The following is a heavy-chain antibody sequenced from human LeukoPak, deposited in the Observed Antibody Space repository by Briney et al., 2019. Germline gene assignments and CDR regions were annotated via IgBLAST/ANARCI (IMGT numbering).Heavy chain of an antibody. V-gene: IGHV3-48*03. CDR1: GFTFSSYE. Sequence: GWSLRLSCAASGFTFSSYEMNWVRQAPGKGLEWVSYISSSGSTIYYADSVKGRFTISRDNAKNSLYLQMNSLRAEDTAVYYCAKYLRIGYYYYGMDVWGQGTTVTVSS. CDR2: ISSSGSTI. D-gene: IGHD6-13*01. CDR3: AKYLRIGYYYYGMDV. J-gene: IGHJ6*02.